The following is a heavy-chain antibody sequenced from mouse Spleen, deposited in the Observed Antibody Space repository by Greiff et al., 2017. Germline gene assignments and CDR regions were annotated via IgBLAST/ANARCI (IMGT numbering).Heavy chain of an antibody. V-gene: IGHV1-69*01. J-gene: IGHJ1*03. Sequence: VQLQQPGAELVMPGASVKLSCKASGYTFTSYWMHWVKQRPGQGLEWIGEIDPSDSYTNYNQKFKGKATLTVDKSSSTAYMQLSSLTSEDSAVYYCARSTGVWYFDVWGTGTTVTVSS. CDR3: ARSTGVWYFDV. D-gene: IGHD4-1*02. CDR1: GYTFTSYW. CDR2: IDPSDSYT.